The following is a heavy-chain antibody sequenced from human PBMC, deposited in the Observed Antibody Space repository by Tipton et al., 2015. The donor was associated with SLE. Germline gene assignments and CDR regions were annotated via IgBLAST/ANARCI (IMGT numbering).Heavy chain of an antibody. Sequence: TLSLTCTVSGAFITRGDHHWTWVRQPAGKGLEWIGRVYASGSTYYTPSLKSRLSVSIDTSKNQFSLKLSSVTAADSAVYYCARELGFCTTNRCKNWFGPWGQGTQVTVSS. D-gene: IGHD2-8*01. CDR3: ARELGFCTTNRCKNWFGP. V-gene: IGHV4-61*02. J-gene: IGHJ5*02. CDR1: GAFITRGDHH. CDR2: VYASGST.